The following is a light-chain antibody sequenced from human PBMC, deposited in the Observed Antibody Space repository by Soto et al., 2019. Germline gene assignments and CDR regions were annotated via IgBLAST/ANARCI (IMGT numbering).Light chain of an antibody. Sequence: DIQMTQSPSTLSASVGDRVTITCRASQSVRSWLAWYQQRPGNAPNLLIYKASSLKSGVPSRFSVSGSDKEVSLTVSSLQPDDFATYYCQQYDSYPRTYGGGTKVEIK. CDR3: QQYDSYPRT. CDR2: KAS. V-gene: IGKV1-5*03. J-gene: IGKJ4*01. CDR1: QSVRSW.